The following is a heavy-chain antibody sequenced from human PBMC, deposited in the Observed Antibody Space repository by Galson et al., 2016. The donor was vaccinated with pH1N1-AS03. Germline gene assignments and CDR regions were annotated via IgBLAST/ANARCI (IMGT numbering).Heavy chain of an antibody. J-gene: IGHJ4*02. V-gene: IGHV2-5*01. CDR2: IYWNSEK. D-gene: IGHD1-1*01. Sequence: PALVTPTQTLTLTCDFSGFSLHTNGVGVGWIRQPPGKPLEWLALIYWNSEKRYNPFLKGRLTITKDTSKNQVVLTMTNLDPVDTATYFCARDFNWRIDYWGQGTLVTVSS. CDR3: ARDFNWRIDY. CDR1: GFSLHTNGVG.